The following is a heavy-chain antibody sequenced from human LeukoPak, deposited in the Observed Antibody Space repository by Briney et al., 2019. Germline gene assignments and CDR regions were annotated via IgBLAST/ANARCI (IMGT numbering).Heavy chain of an antibody. J-gene: IGHJ4*02. CDR2: IRSKPYGGTT. V-gene: IGHV3-49*04. D-gene: IGHD6-19*01. CDR3: TRDNGYSSGWYVDY. CDR1: GFTFGDYA. Sequence: GGSLRLSCTASGFTFGDYAISWVRQAPGKGLEWVGFIRSKPYGGTTEYAASVKGRFTISRDDPKSIAYLQMNSLKTEDTAVYYCTRDNGYSSGWYVDYWGQGTLVTVSS.